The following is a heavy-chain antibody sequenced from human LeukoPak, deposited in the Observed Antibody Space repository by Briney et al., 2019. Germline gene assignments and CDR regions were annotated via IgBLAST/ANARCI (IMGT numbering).Heavy chain of an antibody. J-gene: IGHJ5*02. V-gene: IGHV1-69*13. Sequence: SVKVSCKASGGTFSSYTISWVRQAPGQGLEWMGGIIPIFGTPHYAQTFQGRVTITADESTSTAYMELSSLRSEDTAVYYCARDEQDSSSWYARWFDPWGQGTLVTVSS. CDR3: ARDEQDSSSWYARWFDP. CDR1: GGTFSSYT. D-gene: IGHD6-13*01. CDR2: IIPIFGTP.